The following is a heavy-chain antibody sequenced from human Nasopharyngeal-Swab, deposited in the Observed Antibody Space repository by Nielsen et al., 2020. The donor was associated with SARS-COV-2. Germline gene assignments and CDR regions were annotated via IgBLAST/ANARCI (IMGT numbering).Heavy chain of an antibody. Sequence: GGSLRLSCAASGFSFIDYYMSWIRQAPGKGLEWISIIRGSRSYTNYADSLKGRFTISRDNPKKSLYLQMHSLRADATAVYYCARDRYVISSTSWTGMDIWGQGTTVTVSS. CDR3: ARDRYVISSTSWTGMDI. V-gene: IGHV3-11*05. CDR2: IRGSRSYT. D-gene: IGHD2/OR15-2a*01. J-gene: IGHJ6*02. CDR1: GFSFIDYY.